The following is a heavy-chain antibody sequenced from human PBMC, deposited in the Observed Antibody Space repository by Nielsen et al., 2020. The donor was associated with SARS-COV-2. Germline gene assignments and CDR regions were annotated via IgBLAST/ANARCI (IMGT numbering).Heavy chain of an antibody. CDR1: GFTFSSNA. J-gene: IGHJ4*02. D-gene: IGHD2-2*02. Sequence: GESLKISCAASGFTFSSNAMTWVRQAPGKGLEWVSAISGSGGSTYYADSVKGRFTISRDNSKNTLYLQMNSLRAEDTAVYYCAKTRVVPAAIRNYFDYWSQGTLVTVSS. CDR3: AKTRVVPAAIRNYFDY. V-gene: IGHV3-23*01. CDR2: ISGSGGST.